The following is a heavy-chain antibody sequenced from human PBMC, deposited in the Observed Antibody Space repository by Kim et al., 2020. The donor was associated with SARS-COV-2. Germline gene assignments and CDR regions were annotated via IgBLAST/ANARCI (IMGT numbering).Heavy chain of an antibody. CDR3: AKGGGGAIPHDY. J-gene: IGHJ4*02. D-gene: IGHD2-15*01. Sequence: YYADSVKGRFTISRDNSKNTLYLQMNSLRAEDTAVYYCAKGGGGAIPHDYWGQGTLVTVSS. V-gene: IGHV3-30*02.